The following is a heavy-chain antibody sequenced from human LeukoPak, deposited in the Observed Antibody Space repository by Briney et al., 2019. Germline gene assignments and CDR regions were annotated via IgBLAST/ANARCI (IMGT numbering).Heavy chain of an antibody. V-gene: IGHV4-38-2*02. CDR3: ARGDGSGSYLPSDY. J-gene: IGHJ4*02. Sequence: SETLSLTCTVSGYSISSGYYWGWIRQPPGKGLEWIGSIYHSGSTYYNPSLKSRVTISVDTSKNQFSLELSSVTAADTAVYYCARGDGSGSYLPSDYWGQGTLVTVSS. CDR1: GYSISSGYY. CDR2: IYHSGST. D-gene: IGHD3-10*01.